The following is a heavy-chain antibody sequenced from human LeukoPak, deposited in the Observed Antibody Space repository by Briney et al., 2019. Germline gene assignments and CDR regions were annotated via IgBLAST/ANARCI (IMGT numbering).Heavy chain of an antibody. J-gene: IGHJ4*02. CDR1: GLAFSAYK. Sequence: GGSLRLSCAASGLAFSAYKMHWVRQAPRKGLVWVSRISTDGYTTDYADFVQGRFTASRDNTKNTWSLEMNSLRAEDTAVYYCAVGGSPGYWGQGTLVTVSS. D-gene: IGHD2-15*01. CDR2: ISTDGYTT. V-gene: IGHV3-74*01. CDR3: AVGGSPGY.